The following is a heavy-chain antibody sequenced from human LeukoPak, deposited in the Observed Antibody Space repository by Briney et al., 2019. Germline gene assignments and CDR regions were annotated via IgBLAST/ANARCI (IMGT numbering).Heavy chain of an antibody. D-gene: IGHD1-26*01. J-gene: IGHJ4*02. CDR3: ARARSRGQGATLPFDS. CDR2: IYSGGST. V-gene: IGHV3-66*01. Sequence: GGSLRLSCAASGFTVSSNSMSWVRQAPGKGLEWVSVIYSGGSTYYADSVKGRFTISRDNSKNTLYLQMNSLRAEDTAVYYCARARSRGQGATLPFDSWGQGTLVTASS. CDR1: GFTVSSNS.